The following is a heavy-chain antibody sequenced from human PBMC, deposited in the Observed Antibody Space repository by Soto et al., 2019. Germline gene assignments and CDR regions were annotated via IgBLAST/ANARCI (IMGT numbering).Heavy chain of an antibody. D-gene: IGHD3-10*01. CDR2: IYYSGST. V-gene: IGHV4-39*01. J-gene: IGHJ4*02. Sequence: SETLSLTSTLSGGSISSSSYYWGWIRQPPGKGLEWIGSIYYSGSTYYNPSLKSRVTISVDTSKNQFSLKLSSVTAADTAVYECARKYWGVFDYCGQETLVTVSS. CDR1: GGSISSSSYY. CDR3: ARKYWGVFDY.